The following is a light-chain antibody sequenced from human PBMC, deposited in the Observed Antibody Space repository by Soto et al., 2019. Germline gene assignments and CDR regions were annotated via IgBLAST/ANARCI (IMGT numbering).Light chain of an antibody. J-gene: IGKJ5*01. CDR3: QQSYNSPIT. V-gene: IGKV1-39*01. CDR2: AAS. CDR1: QSISDY. Sequence: DIQMTQSPSSLSASVGDRVTITCRASQSISDYLNWYQQKPGKAPKLLIYAASSLQSGVPSRFSGGGSGTDFTLTINSLQPEDFATYYCQQSYNSPITFGQGTRLEIK.